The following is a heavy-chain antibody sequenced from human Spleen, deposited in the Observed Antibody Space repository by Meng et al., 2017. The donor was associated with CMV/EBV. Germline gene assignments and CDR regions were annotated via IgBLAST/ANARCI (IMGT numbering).Heavy chain of an antibody. V-gene: IGHV3-66*02. CDR1: GFTVSSNY. J-gene: IGHJ4*02. D-gene: IGHD3-22*01. CDR3: ARDPPDHYDSSGYSNDY. Sequence: GESLKISCAASGFTVSSNYLTWIRQAPGKGLEWVSVFFSGGDRNYADSVKGRFTISRDNSKNTLFLQMNSLRTEDTAVYYCARDPPDHYDSSGYSNDYWGQGIRVTVSS. CDR2: FFSGGDR.